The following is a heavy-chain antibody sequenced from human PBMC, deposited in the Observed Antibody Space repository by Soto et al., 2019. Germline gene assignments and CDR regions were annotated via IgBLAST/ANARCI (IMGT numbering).Heavy chain of an antibody. CDR1: GYIFKSYW. J-gene: IGHJ4*02. Sequence: GESLKISCKGSGYIFKSYWIGWVRQMPGKGLEWMGIIYPGDSDTRYSPSFQGQVTISADKSISTAYLQWSGLKASDTAIYYCARTSGGYLYYFDYWGQGTLVTVSS. V-gene: IGHV5-51*01. CDR2: IYPGDSDT. CDR3: ARTSGGYLYYFDY. D-gene: IGHD1-26*01.